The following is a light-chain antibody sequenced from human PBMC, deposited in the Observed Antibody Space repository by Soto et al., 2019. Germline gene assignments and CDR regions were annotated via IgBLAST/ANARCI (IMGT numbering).Light chain of an antibody. CDR3: QSYDSRLSDYV. Sequence: QSVLAQPPSVSGAPGQKVTISCTGSSSNIGAGYDLHWYQQLPGTAPKLLLYDNSNRPSGVPDRFSGSKSGTSASLAITGLQAEDEADYYCQSYDSRLSDYVFGSGTKLTV. V-gene: IGLV1-40*01. CDR2: DNS. CDR1: SSNIGAGYD. J-gene: IGLJ1*01.